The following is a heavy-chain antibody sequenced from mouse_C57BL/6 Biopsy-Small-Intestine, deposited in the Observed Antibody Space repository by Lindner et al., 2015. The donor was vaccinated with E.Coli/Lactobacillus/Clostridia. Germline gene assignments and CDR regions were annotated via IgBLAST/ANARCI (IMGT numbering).Heavy chain of an antibody. Sequence: VQLQESGPELVKPGASVEMSCKASGYIFTDYNIHWVKQSHGRSLEWIGYINPKNGGTSYNQKFKGKATLTVNKSSSTAYMELNSLTSEDSAVYYCAITTVEGMDYWGQGTSVTVSS. CDR2: INPKNGGT. CDR1: GYIFTDYN. CDR3: AITTVEGMDY. V-gene: IGHV1-22*01. J-gene: IGHJ4*01. D-gene: IGHD1-1*01.